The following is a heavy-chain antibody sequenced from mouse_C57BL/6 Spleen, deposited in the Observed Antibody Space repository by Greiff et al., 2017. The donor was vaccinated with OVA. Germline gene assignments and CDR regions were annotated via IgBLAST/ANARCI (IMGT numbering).Heavy chain of an antibody. Sequence: QVQLQQPGAELVKPGASVKISCKASGYTFTSYWITWVQQRPGQGLEWLGDIYPGSGSTNYHEKFKSKSTLTVDTSSSTAYMQLSSLTSEGSAVDYCARLRGYGSSWWFDVWGTGTTVTVSA. CDR1: GYTFTSYW. V-gene: IGHV1-55*01. CDR3: ARLRGYGSSWWFDV. J-gene: IGHJ1*03. CDR2: IYPGSGST. D-gene: IGHD1-1*01.